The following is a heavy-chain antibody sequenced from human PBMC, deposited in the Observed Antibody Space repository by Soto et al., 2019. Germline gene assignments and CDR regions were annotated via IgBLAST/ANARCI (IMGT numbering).Heavy chain of an antibody. CDR3: ARDRGYDAHDYYYNAMDV. CDR1: GFTFRTYT. J-gene: IGHJ6*02. D-gene: IGHD3-10*01. Sequence: LGGSLRLSCISSGFTFRTYTMNWVRQAPGKGLEWVSGIRGFSPYTFYAESVKGRFTISRDNAKNSLYLQINSLRAEDTAVYYCARDRGYDAHDYYYNAMDVWGQGTTVTVSS. CDR2: IRGFSPYT. V-gene: IGHV3-21*01.